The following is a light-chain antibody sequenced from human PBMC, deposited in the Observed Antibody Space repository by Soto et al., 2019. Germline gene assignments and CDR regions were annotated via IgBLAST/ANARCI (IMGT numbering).Light chain of an antibody. J-gene: IGKJ1*01. CDR3: QHYNSYSEA. CDR1: QTISSW. Sequence: IQISQTPTTLSGSVGERVTIPCRASQTISSWLAWYQQKPGKAPKLLIYKASTLKSGVPSRFSGSGSGTEFTLTISSLQPDDFATYYCQHYNSYSEAFSQGTKVDIK. V-gene: IGKV1-5*03. CDR2: KAS.